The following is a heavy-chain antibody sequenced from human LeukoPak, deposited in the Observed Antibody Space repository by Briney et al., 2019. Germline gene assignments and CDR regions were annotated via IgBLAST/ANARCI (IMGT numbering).Heavy chain of an antibody. Sequence: TSETLSLTCTVSGGSMSSYYWSWIRQPPGKGLEWIGYIYYSGSTNYNHSLKSRVTISVDTSKNQFSLKLSSVTAADTAVYYCARLAYYDRSGYYGFDYWGQGTLVTVSS. D-gene: IGHD3-22*01. CDR3: ARLAYYDRSGYYGFDY. V-gene: IGHV4-59*01. J-gene: IGHJ4*02. CDR1: GGSMSSYY. CDR2: IYYSGST.